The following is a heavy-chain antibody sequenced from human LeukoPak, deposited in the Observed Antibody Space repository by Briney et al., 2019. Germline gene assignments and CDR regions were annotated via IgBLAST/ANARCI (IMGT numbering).Heavy chain of an antibody. CDR1: GYTFTSYD. Sequence: ASVKVSCKASGYTFTSYDINWVRQATGQGLEWMGWMNPNSGNTGYAQSFQGGVTMTRSTSITTAFMELSSLRSEDTAVYYCARVSPGTFTNFGVLRVYGMDVWGQGTTVTVSS. D-gene: IGHD3-3*01. V-gene: IGHV1-8*01. CDR2: MNPNSGNT. CDR3: ARVSPGTFTNFGVLRVYGMDV. J-gene: IGHJ6*02.